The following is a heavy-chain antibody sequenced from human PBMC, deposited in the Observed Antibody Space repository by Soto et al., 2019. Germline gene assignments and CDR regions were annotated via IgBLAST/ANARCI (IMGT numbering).Heavy chain of an antibody. J-gene: IGHJ4*02. V-gene: IGHV4-59*01. Sequence: SETLSLTCTVSGGSISSYYWSWIRRPPGKGLEWIGYIYYSGSTYYNPSLKSRVTISVDTSKNQFSLRLTSMTAVDTAVYYCARGSRTGTTGYYFDYWGQGMLVTVSS. CDR1: GGSISSYY. CDR2: IYYSGST. D-gene: IGHD1-1*01. CDR3: ARGSRTGTTGYYFDY.